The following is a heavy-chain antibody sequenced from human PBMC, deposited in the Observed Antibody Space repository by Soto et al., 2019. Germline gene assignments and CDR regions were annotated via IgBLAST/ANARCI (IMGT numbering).Heavy chain of an antibody. V-gene: IGHV4-39*01. CDR1: GGSISSSSYY. J-gene: IGHJ4*02. CDR2: IYYSGST. Sequence: SETLSLTCTVSGGSISSSSYYWGWIRQPPGKGLEWIGSIYYSGSTYYNPSLKSRVTISVDTSKNQFSLKLSSVTAADTAVYYCARLSWVTNFDYWGQGTLVTVSS. CDR3: ARLSWVTNFDY. D-gene: IGHD4-17*01.